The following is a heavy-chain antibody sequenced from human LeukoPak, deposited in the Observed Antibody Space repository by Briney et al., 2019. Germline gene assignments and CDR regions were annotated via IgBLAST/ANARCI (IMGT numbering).Heavy chain of an antibody. CDR2: ISGNGGDT. Sequence: GGTLRLSCAASGISFSSHGMNWVRQAPGKGLEWVSTISGNGGDTYYADSVKGRFTISRDNSNNILFLQMSSLRAEDTAVYFCAKDTYYDSSGYFNLDYWGQGTLVTVSS. V-gene: IGHV3-23*01. J-gene: IGHJ4*02. CDR3: AKDTYYDSSGYFNLDY. CDR1: GISFSSHG. D-gene: IGHD3-22*01.